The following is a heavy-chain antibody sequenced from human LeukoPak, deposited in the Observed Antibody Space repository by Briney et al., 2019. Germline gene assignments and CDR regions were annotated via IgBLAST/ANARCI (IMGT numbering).Heavy chain of an antibody. J-gene: IGHJ4*02. CDR3: ARDGRSSSWPYYFDY. D-gene: IGHD6-13*01. CDR1: GYTFTNYG. CDR2: ISAYNGNT. Sequence: ASVKVSFKASGYTFTNYGITWVRQAPGQGLEWMGWISAYNGNTNYAQKLQGRVTMTTDTSTSTAYMELRSLRSDDTAVYYCARDGRSSSWPYYFDYWGQGTLVTVSS. V-gene: IGHV1-18*01.